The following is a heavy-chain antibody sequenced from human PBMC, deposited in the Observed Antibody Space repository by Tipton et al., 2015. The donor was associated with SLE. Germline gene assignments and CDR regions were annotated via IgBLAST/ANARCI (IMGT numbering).Heavy chain of an antibody. CDR3: ARGGIAAAGIDP. CDR2: IYHSGST. D-gene: IGHD6-13*01. V-gene: IGHV4-38-2*01. Sequence: TLSLTCAVSGYSISSGYYWGWIRQPPGKGLEWIGSIYHSGSTYYNPSLKSRFTISVDTSKNQFSLKLSSVTAADTAVYYCARGGIAAAGIDPWGQGTLVTVSS. CDR1: GYSISSGYY. J-gene: IGHJ5*02.